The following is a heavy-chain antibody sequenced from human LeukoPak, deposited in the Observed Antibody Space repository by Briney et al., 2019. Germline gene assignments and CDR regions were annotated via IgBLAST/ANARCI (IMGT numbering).Heavy chain of an antibody. CDR3: AREMTTVVRYGMDV. D-gene: IGHD4-23*01. J-gene: IGHJ6*02. CDR2: IYTTGST. Sequence: PSETLSLTCTVSGGSISSYYWSWIRQPAGKGLEWIGRIYTTGSTNYNPSLKSRVTMSVDTSKNQFSLKLSSVTAADTAVYYCAREMTTVVRYGMDVWGQGTTVTVSS. CDR1: GGSISSYY. V-gene: IGHV4-4*07.